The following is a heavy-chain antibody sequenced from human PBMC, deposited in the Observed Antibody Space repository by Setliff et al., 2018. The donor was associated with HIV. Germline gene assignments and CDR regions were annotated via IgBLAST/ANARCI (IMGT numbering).Heavy chain of an antibody. CDR2: ISWNGFSI. D-gene: IGHD1-7*01. CDR1: GFTFDDYA. V-gene: IGHV3-9*03. Sequence: GGSLRLSCAASGFTFDDYAMHWVRQAPGKGQEWVSGISWNGFSIDYADSVKGRFTISRDNAKNSLYLQMNSLRAEDMAMYYCARGGLELRGAFDIWGQGTMVTVSS. CDR3: ARGGLELRGAFDI. J-gene: IGHJ3*02.